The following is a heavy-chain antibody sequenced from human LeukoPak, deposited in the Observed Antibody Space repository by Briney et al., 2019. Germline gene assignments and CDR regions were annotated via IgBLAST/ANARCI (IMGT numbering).Heavy chain of an antibody. D-gene: IGHD5-24*01. CDR1: GFTFSSDE. V-gene: IGHV3-48*03. J-gene: IGHJ3*02. Sequence: GGSLRLSCAASGFTFSSDEMNWVRQAPGKGLEWVSYIISSGSTRQYADSVKGRFTISRDNAKKSLYLQMNSLRAEDTAAYYCARDGGRDGYNWAFDIRGQGTMVTVSS. CDR3: ARDGGRDGYNWAFDI. CDR2: IISSGSTR.